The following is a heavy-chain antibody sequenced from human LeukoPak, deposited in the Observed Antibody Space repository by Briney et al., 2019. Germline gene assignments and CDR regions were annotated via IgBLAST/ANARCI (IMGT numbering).Heavy chain of an antibody. J-gene: IGHJ4*02. Sequence: PGGSLRLSCAASGFTFSTYAMHWVRQAPGKGLEYVSAITGNGDTTSYANSVKGRFTISRDNSRNTLYLQMGSLRAEDMAAYYCARGRGYYHDSSGYYGSYFDYWGQGTLVTVSS. CDR3: ARGRGYYHDSSGYYGSYFDY. V-gene: IGHV3-64*01. CDR1: GFTFSTYA. D-gene: IGHD3-22*01. CDR2: ITGNGDTT.